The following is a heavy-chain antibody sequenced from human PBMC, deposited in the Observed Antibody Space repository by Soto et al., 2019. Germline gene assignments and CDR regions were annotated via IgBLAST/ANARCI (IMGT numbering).Heavy chain of an antibody. D-gene: IGHD2-2*01. J-gene: IGHJ4*02. V-gene: IGHV1-46*01. Sequence: QVQLAQSGTEVKKPGASVKVSCKTSGYIFTSYYIHWVRQAPGQGLEWMGIINSSGGTTTYAQKFQVRVTMSRDTSTSTVDMERGSLRSEDTAVYYCARGPATAPDAYWGLGTLVTVSS. CDR3: ARGPATAPDAY. CDR1: GYIFTSYY. CDR2: INSSGGTT.